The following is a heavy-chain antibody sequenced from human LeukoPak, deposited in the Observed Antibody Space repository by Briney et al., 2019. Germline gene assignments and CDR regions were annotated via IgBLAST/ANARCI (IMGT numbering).Heavy chain of an antibody. CDR3: GSFGGGGSGWYGGDY. Sequence: GGSLRLSCAASGFTFSSYAMSWVRQAPGKGLEWVSAISGSGGSTYYADSVKGRFTISRDNSKKTLYLQMNSLRVEDTAVYYFGSFGGGGSGWYGGDYWGQGTLVTVSS. D-gene: IGHD6-19*01. V-gene: IGHV3-23*01. J-gene: IGHJ4*02. CDR1: GFTFSSYA. CDR2: ISGSGGST.